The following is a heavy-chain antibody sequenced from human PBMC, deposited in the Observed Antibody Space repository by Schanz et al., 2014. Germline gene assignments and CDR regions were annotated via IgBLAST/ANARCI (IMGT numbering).Heavy chain of an antibody. Sequence: EVQLVESGGGLVQPGGSLRLSCAASGFTFDKYAMHWVRQAPEKGLEWVSYISGSSRTIYYADSMKGRFTVSRDNAENALYLQMNSLRAEDTGLYFCARGGSGSHYRLDYWGQGTLVTVSS. CDR2: ISGSSRTI. CDR3: ARGGSGSHYRLDY. V-gene: IGHV3-48*01. CDR1: GFTFDKYA. J-gene: IGHJ4*02. D-gene: IGHD1-26*01.